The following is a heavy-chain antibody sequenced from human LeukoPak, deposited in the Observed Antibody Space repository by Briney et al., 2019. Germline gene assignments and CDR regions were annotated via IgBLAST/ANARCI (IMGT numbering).Heavy chain of an antibody. CDR2: VSSSSSTM. V-gene: IGHV3-48*01. D-gene: IGHD6-19*01. CDR1: GFTFSSYS. CDR3: ANFERTVAGPYNWFDP. J-gene: IGHJ5*02. Sequence: GGSLRLSCAASGFTFSSYSTNWVRQAPGKGLEWVSYVSSSSSTMYYADSVKGRFTISRDNSKNTLYLQMNSLRAEDTAVYYCANFERTVAGPYNWFDPWGQGTLVTVST.